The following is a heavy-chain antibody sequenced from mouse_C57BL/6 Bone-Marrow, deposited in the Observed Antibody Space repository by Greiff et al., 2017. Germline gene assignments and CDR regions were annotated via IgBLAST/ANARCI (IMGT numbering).Heavy chain of an antibody. Sequence: EVKLVESGGGLVKPGGSLKLSCAASGFTFSDYGMHWVRQAPEKGLDWVAYISSGSSTIYYADTVKGRFTISRDNAKNTLFLQMTSLRSEDTAMYYCARSVLYAMDYRGQGTSVTVSS. CDR3: ARSVLYAMDY. CDR1: GFTFSDYG. J-gene: IGHJ4*01. V-gene: IGHV5-17*01. CDR2: ISSGSSTI.